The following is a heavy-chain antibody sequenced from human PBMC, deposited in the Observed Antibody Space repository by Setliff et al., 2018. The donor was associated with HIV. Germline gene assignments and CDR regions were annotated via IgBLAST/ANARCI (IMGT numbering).Heavy chain of an antibody. J-gene: IGHJ4*02. CDR2: IKNEGDGETT. D-gene: IGHD3-22*01. CDR1: GFSLSDAW. CDR3: VTDSKYDSSGHHYY. V-gene: IGHV3-15*01. Sequence: PGGSLRLSCAVSGFSLSDAWMSWLRQAPGKGLEWVGRIKNEGDGETTDYAAFVKGRFSISKDESKTTLFLQMNSLKSEDTAMYYCVTDSKYDSSGHHYYWGQGTLVTVSS.